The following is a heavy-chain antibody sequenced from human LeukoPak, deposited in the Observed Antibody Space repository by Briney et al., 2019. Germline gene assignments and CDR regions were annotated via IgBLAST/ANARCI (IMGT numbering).Heavy chain of an antibody. J-gene: IGHJ6*02. D-gene: IGHD3-10*01. CDR2: IIPIFGTA. V-gene: IGHV1-69*13. CDR1: GYTFTTYY. CDR3: ASGITMVRGVIDYYYGMDV. Sequence: SVKVSCKASGYTFTTYYMHWVRQAPGQGLEWMGGIIPIFGTANYAQKFQGRVTITADESTSTAYMELSSLRSEDTAVYYCASGITMVRGVIDYYYGMDVWGQGTTVTVSS.